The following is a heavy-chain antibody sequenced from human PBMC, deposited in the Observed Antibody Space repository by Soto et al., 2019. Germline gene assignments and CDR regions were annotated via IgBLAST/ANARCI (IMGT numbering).Heavy chain of an antibody. CDR3: AHANNWGYRTPYHFDY. D-gene: IGHD7-27*01. J-gene: IGHJ4*02. Sequence: QITLKESGPTLVKPTQTLTLTCTFSGFSLNTSGVGVGWVRQPPGKALEWLALIYGNDDQRYNLFLKNSLTITKDTSREQVVLTMTHMEPVDTATYYCAHANNWGYRTPYHFDYWGQGTLVTVS. CDR2: IYGNDDQ. V-gene: IGHV2-5*01. CDR1: GFSLNTSGVG.